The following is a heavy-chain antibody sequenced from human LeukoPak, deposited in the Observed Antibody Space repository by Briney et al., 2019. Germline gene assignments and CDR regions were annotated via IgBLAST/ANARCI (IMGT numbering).Heavy chain of an antibody. Sequence: GGSLRLSCAASGFTFSSYAMSWVRQAPGKGLEWVSAISGRGGSTYYADSVKGRFTISRDNSKNTLYLQMNSLRAEDTAVYYCAKPNSGNNAFDIWGQGTMVTVSS. J-gene: IGHJ3*02. V-gene: IGHV3-23*01. CDR2: ISGRGGST. D-gene: IGHD5-12*01. CDR1: GFTFSSYA. CDR3: AKPNSGNNAFDI.